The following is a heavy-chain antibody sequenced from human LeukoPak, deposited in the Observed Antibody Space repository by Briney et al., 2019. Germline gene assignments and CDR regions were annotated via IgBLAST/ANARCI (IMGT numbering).Heavy chain of an antibody. CDR1: GGSFSGYY. CDR3: ARRSGSYGAFDI. CDR2: INHSRST. J-gene: IGHJ3*02. Sequence: SETLSLTCAVYGGSFSGYYWSWIRQPPGKGLEWIGEINHSRSTNYNPSLKSRVTISVDTSKNQFSLKLSSVTAADTAVYYCARRSGSYGAFDIWGQGTMVTVSS. D-gene: IGHD1-26*01. V-gene: IGHV4-34*01.